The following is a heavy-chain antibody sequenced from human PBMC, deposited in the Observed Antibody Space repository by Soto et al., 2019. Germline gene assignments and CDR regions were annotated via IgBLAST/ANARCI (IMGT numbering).Heavy chain of an antibody. D-gene: IGHD2-2*01. Sequence: SVKVSCKASGGTFSSYAISWVRQAPGQGLEWMGGIIPIFGTANYAQKFQGRVTITADESTSTAYMELSSLRSEDTAVYYCARGRGYCISTSCLDPNYYYGMDVWGQGTTVTVSS. CDR3: ARGRGYCISTSCLDPNYYYGMDV. CDR1: GGTFSSYA. V-gene: IGHV1-69*13. CDR2: IIPIFGTA. J-gene: IGHJ6*02.